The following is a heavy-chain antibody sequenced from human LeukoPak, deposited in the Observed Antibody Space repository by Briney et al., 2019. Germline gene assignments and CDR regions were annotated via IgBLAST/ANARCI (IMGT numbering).Heavy chain of an antibody. CDR2: IYYSGST. Sequence: PSETLSLTCTVSGGSISSYYWSWIRQPPGKGLEWIGYIYYSGSTNYNPCLKSRVTISVDTSKNQFSLKLSSVTAADTAVYYCARGATIFGVVTNFDYWGQGTLVTVSS. J-gene: IGHJ4*02. CDR3: ARGATIFGVVTNFDY. V-gene: IGHV4-59*01. D-gene: IGHD3-3*01. CDR1: GGSISSYY.